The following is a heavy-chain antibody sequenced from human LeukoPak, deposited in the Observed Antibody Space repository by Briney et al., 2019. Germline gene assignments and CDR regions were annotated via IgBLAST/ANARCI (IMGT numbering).Heavy chain of an antibody. V-gene: IGHV3-7*01. CDR2: IKQDGSEK. D-gene: IGHD6-19*01. CDR1: GFTFSSYW. J-gene: IGHJ4*02. CDR3: ARARALYSSGWYGLFDY. Sequence: GGSLRLSCAASGFTFSSYWMSWVRQTPGKGLEWVANIKQDGSEKYYVDSVKGRFTISSDNAKNSLYLQMNSLRAEDAAVYYCARARALYSSGWYGLFDYWGQGTLVTVSS.